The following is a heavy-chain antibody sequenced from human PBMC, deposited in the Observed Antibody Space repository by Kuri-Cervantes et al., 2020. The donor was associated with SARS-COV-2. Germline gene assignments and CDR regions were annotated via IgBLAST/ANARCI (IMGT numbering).Heavy chain of an antibody. CDR2: IKQDGSEK. CDR1: GFTFSIYW. CDR3: ARDVEHSSWYYYNHHGYMDV. V-gene: IGHV3-7*01. Sequence: GESLKISCAASGFTFSIYWMTWVRLAPGKGLEWVANIKQDGSEKYYVDSVKGRFTISRDNAKNSLYLQMNSLRAEDTAVYYCARDVEHSSWYYYNHHGYMDVWGKGTTVTVSS. J-gene: IGHJ6*03. D-gene: IGHD6-13*01.